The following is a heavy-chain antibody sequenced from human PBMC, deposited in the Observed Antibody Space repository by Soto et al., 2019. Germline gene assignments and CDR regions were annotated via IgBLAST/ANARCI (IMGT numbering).Heavy chain of an antibody. CDR3: ARSLSGYEHYYYYYMDV. D-gene: IGHD5-12*01. CDR2: IYYNGFT. J-gene: IGHJ6*03. V-gene: IGHV4-39*07. Sequence: PSETLSLTCSVSGGSISTTSYYWAWIRQPPGKGLEWVGSIYYNGFTYYNPSLKSRLTISVDTSKHQFSLKLSSVTAADTALYYCARSLSGYEHYYYYYMDVWGKGTTVTVSS. CDR1: GGSISTTSYY.